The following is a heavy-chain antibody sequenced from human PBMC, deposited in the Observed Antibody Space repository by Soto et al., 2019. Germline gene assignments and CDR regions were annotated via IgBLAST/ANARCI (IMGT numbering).Heavy chain of an antibody. V-gene: IGHV1-69*01. CDR3: ARDLYTFGGVAGGMDV. CDR2: IIPIFGTA. Sequence: QVQLVQSGAEVKKPGSSVKVSCKASGGTFSSYAISWVRQAPGQVLEWMGGIIPIFGTANYAQKFQGRVTITADESTSTAYMALSSLRAGDTAVYYCARDLYTFGGVAGGMDVWGQGTTVTVSS. D-gene: IGHD3-16*01. CDR1: GGTFSSYA. J-gene: IGHJ6*02.